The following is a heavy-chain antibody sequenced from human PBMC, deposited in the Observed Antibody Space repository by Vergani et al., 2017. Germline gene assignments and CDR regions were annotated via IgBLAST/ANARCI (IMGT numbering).Heavy chain of an antibody. V-gene: IGHV3-7*01. D-gene: IGHD3-9*01. CDR3: ARADRXYDILTGYQYYFDY. CDR2: IKQDGSEK. Sequence: EVQLVESGGGLVQPGGSLRLSCAASGFTFSSYWMSWVRQAPGKGLEWVSNIKQDGSEKYYVDSVKGRFTISRDNAKNSLYLQMNSLRAEDTAVYYCARADRXYDILTGYQYYFDYWGQGTLVTVSS. CDR1: GFTFSSYW. J-gene: IGHJ4*02.